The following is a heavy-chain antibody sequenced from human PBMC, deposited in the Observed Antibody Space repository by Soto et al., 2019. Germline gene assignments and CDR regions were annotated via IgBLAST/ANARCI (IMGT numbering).Heavy chain of an antibody. J-gene: IGHJ4*02. CDR2: INMDGTRT. CDR3: ARGPRGLYHHDY. V-gene: IGHV3-74*01. Sequence: PGGSLRLSCAASVFTFSGDWMHWVRQAAGKGLVWVSRINMDGTRTNYADSVKGRFTISRDNAKNTLYLQMDSLRVDDTAVYFCARGPRGLYHHDYWGQGALVTVSS. CDR1: VFTFSGDW. D-gene: IGHD2-2*01.